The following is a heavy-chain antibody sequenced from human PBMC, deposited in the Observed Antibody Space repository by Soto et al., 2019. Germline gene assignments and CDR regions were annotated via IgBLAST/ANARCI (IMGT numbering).Heavy chain of an antibody. J-gene: IGHJ6*02. CDR2: IYWDDDK. CDR3: AHSRCGGDCLQSYSSHYYYGMDV. D-gene: IGHD2-21*02. CDR1: GFSLNTGGLG. V-gene: IGHV2-5*05. Sequence: SGPTLVNPTQTLTLTCTFSGFSLNTGGLGVGWIRQPPGKALEWLALIYWDDDKRYGPSLKSRLTITKDTSKNQVVLTMTNMDPVDTATYYCAHSRCGGDCLQSYSSHYYYGMDVWGQGTTVTVSS.